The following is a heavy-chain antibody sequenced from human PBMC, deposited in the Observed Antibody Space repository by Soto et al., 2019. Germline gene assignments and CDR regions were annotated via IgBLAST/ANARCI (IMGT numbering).Heavy chain of an antibody. CDR1: GFTFSSYG. J-gene: IGHJ4*02. CDR3: AKDLGIAAASNLDY. Sequence: GGSLRLSCAASGFTFSSYGMHWVRQAPGKGLEWVAVISYDGSNKYYADSVKGRFTISRDNSKNTLYLQMNSLRAEDTAVYYCAKDLGIAAASNLDYWGEGTLVTVSS. D-gene: IGHD6-13*01. V-gene: IGHV3-30*18. CDR2: ISYDGSNK.